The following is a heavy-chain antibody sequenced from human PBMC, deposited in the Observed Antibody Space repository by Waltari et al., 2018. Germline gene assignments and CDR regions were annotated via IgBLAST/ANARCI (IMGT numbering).Heavy chain of an antibody. CDR2: ISDSGYST. CDR3: AKGFLGVGGFDY. V-gene: IGHV3-23*01. J-gene: IGHJ4*02. D-gene: IGHD3-16*01. Sequence: EVQVLQSGGGLVQPGGSLRLSCAASGFTFSSYAMSWVRQAPGKGLAWVPGISDSGYSTYYTASGKGRLTISRDNSKNTLYLQMDRLRAEDTALYYCAKGFLGVGGFDYWGQGTLVTVSS. CDR1: GFTFSSYA.